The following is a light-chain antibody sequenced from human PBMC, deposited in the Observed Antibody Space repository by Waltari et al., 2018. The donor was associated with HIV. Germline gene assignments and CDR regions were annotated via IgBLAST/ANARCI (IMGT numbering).Light chain of an antibody. CDR2: EFS. V-gene: IGLV2-14*01. CDR3: SSYTSSSTRV. CDR1: SSDVGGYNY. J-gene: IGLJ2*01. Sequence: QSALTQPASVSGSPGQSITISCTGTSSDVGGYNYVSWYQQYPGKAPKLMIYEFSNRPSGVSNRFSGSKSGNTASLTISGLQAEDEADYYCSSYTSSSTRVFGGGSKRTVL.